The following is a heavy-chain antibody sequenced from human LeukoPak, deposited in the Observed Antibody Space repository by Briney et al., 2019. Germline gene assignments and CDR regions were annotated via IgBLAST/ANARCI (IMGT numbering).Heavy chain of an antibody. D-gene: IGHD6-19*01. J-gene: IGHJ4*02. CDR2: ISGSGSTL. CDR1: GFTFSDYY. CDR3: ARAVAGPSGRFDY. Sequence: GGSLRLSCAASGFTFSDYYMSWIRQAPGKGLEWVSYISGSGSTLYYADSVKGRFTISRDNTKNSLYLQMNSLRAEDTAVYYCARAVAGPSGRFDYWGQGTLDTVPS. V-gene: IGHV3-11*01.